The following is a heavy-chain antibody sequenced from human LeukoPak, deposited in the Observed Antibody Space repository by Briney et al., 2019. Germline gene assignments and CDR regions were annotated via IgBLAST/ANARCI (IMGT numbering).Heavy chain of an antibody. J-gene: IGHJ5*02. V-gene: IGHV3-48*01. Sequence: GGSLRLSCAASGFTFSSYSMNWVRQAPGKGLEWVSYISSSSSTIYYADSVKGRFTISRDNAENSLYLQMNSLRAEDTAVYYCARYYGDFHNWFDPWGQGTLVTVSS. D-gene: IGHD4-17*01. CDR3: ARYYGDFHNWFDP. CDR1: GFTFSSYS. CDR2: ISSSSSTI.